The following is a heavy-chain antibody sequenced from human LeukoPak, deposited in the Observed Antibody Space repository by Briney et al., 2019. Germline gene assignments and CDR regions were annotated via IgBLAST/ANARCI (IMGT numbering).Heavy chain of an antibody. CDR2: IYYSGST. CDR3: ARDKQLDWAHYYYYYMDV. V-gene: IGHV4-39*07. J-gene: IGHJ6*03. Sequence: SETLSLTCSVSGGSISSSSYSWGWIRQPPGKGLEWIGNIYYSGSTYYNPSLKSRVTISVDTSKNQFSLKLTSVTAADTAVYYCARDKQLDWAHYYYYYMDVWGKGTTVTVSS. D-gene: IGHD1-1*01. CDR1: GGSISSSSYS.